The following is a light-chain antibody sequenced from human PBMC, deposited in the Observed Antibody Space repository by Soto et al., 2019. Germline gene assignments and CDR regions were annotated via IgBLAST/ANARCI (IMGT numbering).Light chain of an antibody. CDR1: QSISSW. CDR2: KAS. Sequence: IQMTQFPSSLSASVGDRVTITCRASQSISSWLAWYQQKPGKAPKLLIYKASSLESGVPSRFSGSGSGTEFTLTISSLQPDDFATYYCQQYNSYPLTFGGGTKVDIK. CDR3: QQYNSYPLT. J-gene: IGKJ4*01. V-gene: IGKV1-5*03.